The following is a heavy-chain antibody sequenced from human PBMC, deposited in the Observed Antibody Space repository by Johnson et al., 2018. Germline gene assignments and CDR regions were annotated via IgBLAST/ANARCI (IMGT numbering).Heavy chain of an antibody. V-gene: IGHV3-30*18. CDR1: GFTFSSYG. CDR2: ISYDGSIK. Sequence: VHLLESGGGVVQPGRSLRLSCAASGFTFSSYGMHWVRQAPGKGLEWVAVISYDGSIKYFADSVKGRFTISRDNSKNTLYLQMNSLRAEDTTAVYYCAKDRGAAPYYYYYMDVWGKGTTVTVSS. J-gene: IGHJ6*03. D-gene: IGHD3-10*01. CDR3: AKDRGAAPYYYYYMDV.